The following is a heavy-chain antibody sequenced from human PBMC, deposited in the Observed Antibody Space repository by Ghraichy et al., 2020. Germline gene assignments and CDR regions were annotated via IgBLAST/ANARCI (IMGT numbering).Heavy chain of an antibody. CDR1: GGSISDNY. J-gene: IGHJ6*03. CDR2: IYYTGSI. V-gene: IGHV4-59*01. Sequence: SETLSLTCIVSGGSISDNYWSWIRQPPGKRLEWIGYIYYTGSIDYNPSLNSRVTISVDTSKTQYSLKVTSVTAADTAVYYCARGYNWYMDVWGKGTTVTVSS. CDR3: ARGYNWYMDV.